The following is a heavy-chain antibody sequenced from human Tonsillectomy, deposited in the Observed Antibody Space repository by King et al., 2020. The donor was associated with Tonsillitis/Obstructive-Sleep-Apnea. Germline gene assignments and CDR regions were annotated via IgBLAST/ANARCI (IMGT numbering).Heavy chain of an antibody. CDR3: ARKRFFGVVIQNYFDY. CDR2: IYYSGST. CDR1: GGSISSSSYY. D-gene: IGHD3-3*01. V-gene: IGHV4-39*01. Sequence: PLQESGPGLVKPSETLSLTCTVSGGSISSSSYYWGWIRQPPGQGLEWIGSIYYSGSTYYNPSLKSRVTISVDTSKNQFSLKLSSVTAADTAVYYCARKRFFGVVIQNYFDYWGQGTLVTVSS. J-gene: IGHJ4*02.